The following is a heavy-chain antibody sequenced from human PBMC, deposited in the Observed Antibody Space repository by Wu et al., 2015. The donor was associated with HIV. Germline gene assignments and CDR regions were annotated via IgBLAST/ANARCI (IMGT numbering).Heavy chain of an antibody. Sequence: QVHLVQSGAEVKEPGASVKISCKTEYSFSIYYMHWVRQAPGQGLEWMGWILPNTDATKYAPRFQGRVTMTRDTSISTIYMELSSLRSEDTAVYYCARDIVVVPAATLRRGGAFDIWGQGTMVTVSS. CDR3: ARDIVVVPAATLRRGGAFDI. CDR1: EYSFSIYY. CDR2: ILPNTDAT. J-gene: IGHJ3*02. D-gene: IGHD2-2*01. V-gene: IGHV1-2*02.